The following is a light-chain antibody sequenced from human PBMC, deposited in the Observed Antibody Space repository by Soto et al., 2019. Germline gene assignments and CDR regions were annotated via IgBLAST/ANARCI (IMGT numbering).Light chain of an antibody. J-gene: IGLJ1*01. V-gene: IGLV2-11*01. Sequence: QSALTQPRSVSGSPGQSVTISCTGTSSDVGGYNYVSWYQQHPGKAPKLMIYDVSKRPSGVPDRFSGSKSGNTASLTISGLQAEDEAHYYCCSYAGSYTFPYVFGTGTKLTVL. CDR2: DVS. CDR1: SSDVGGYNY. CDR3: CSYAGSYTFPYV.